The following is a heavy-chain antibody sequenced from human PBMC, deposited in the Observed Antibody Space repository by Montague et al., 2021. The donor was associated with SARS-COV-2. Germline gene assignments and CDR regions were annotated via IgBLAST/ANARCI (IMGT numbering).Heavy chain of an antibody. V-gene: IGHV4-39*07. CDR1: GGSISSSSYY. D-gene: IGHD2-21*01. CDR3: ARVMSRQNNIVVVGLYYFDY. Sequence: SETLSLTCTVSGGSISSSSYYWGWIRQPPGKGLEWIGSIYYSGSTYYNPSLKSRVTISVDTSKNQFSLKLSSVTAADTAVYYCARVMSRQNNIVVVGLYYFDYWGQGTLVTVSS. J-gene: IGHJ4*02. CDR2: IYYSGST.